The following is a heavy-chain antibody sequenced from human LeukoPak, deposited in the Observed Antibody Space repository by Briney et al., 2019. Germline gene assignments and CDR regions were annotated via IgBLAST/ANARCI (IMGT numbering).Heavy chain of an antibody. CDR2: ISSSGSTI. CDR1: GFTFSSYE. V-gene: IGHV3-48*03. Sequence: GGSLRLSCAASGFTFSSYEMNWVRQAPGKGLEWVSYISSSGSTIYYADSVKGRFTISRDNAKNSLYLQMNSLRAEDTAVYSCARVGYFDQSFDYWGQGTLVTVSS. J-gene: IGHJ4*02. CDR3: ARVGYFDQSFDY. D-gene: IGHD3-9*01.